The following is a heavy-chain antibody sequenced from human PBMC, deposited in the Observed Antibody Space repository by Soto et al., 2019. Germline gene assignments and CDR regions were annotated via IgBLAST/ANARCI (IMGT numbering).Heavy chain of an antibody. J-gene: IGHJ4*02. Sequence: QVQLVQSGAEVKKPGASVKVSCEASGYIFKSYGITWVRQAPGQGLEWMGWINTYNGKTKFAQNLQGRVTLTANTAAGTASMELMSLRSDDTAVYFCARTVYYENTVQYCFDYWGQGTLVTVSS. CDR1: GYIFKSYG. D-gene: IGHD3-22*01. V-gene: IGHV1-18*01. CDR2: INTYNGKT. CDR3: ARTVYYENTVQYCFDY.